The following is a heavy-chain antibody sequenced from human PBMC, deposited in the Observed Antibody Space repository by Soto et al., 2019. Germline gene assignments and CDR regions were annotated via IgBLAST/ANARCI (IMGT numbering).Heavy chain of an antibody. CDR3: AKDQDTPMVAGYDLGLDN. V-gene: IGHV3-30*18. Sequence: VHLVESGGGVVQPGRSLRLSCAASGFTFSSYGMHWVRQAPGKGLEWVAVISSDGSNKYYADSVKGRFTISRDNSKNMLYLQMNSLRAEDTAVFYCAKDQDTPMVAGYDLGLDNWGQGTLVTVSS. J-gene: IGHJ4*02. CDR2: ISSDGSNK. CDR1: GFTFSSYG. D-gene: IGHD5-18*01.